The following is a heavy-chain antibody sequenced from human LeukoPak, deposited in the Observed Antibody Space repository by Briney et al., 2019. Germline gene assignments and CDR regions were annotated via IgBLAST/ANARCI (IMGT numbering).Heavy chain of an antibody. V-gene: IGHV4-59*01. CDR3: ARVEMATMQYGMDV. Sequence: SETLSLTCTVSGGSISSYYWSWIRQPPGKGLEWIGYIYYSGSTNYNPSLKSRVTISVDTSKNQFSLKLSSVTAADTAVYYCARVEMATMQYGMDVWGQGTTVTVSS. D-gene: IGHD5-24*01. CDR2: IYYSGST. J-gene: IGHJ6*02. CDR1: GGSISSYY.